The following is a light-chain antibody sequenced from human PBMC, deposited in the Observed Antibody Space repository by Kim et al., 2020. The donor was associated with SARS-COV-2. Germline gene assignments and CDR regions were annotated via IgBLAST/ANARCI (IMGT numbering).Light chain of an antibody. CDR1: NIGSKS. Sequence: VAPGKTARIPCGGDNIGSKSVHWYQQKPGQAPVVVIYYDTGRPSGVPERFSGSNSGDTATLTISRVEAGDEADYYCQVWDRSTNRVFGGGTQLTVL. CDR2: YDT. CDR3: QVWDRSTNRV. V-gene: IGLV3-21*04. J-gene: IGLJ3*02.